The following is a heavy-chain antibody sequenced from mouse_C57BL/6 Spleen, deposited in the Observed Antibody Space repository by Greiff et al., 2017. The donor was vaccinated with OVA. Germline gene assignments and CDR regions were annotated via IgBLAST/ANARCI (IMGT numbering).Heavy chain of an antibody. D-gene: IGHD1-1*01. CDR3: ARSVVARSYFDV. V-gene: IGHV14-2*01. Sequence: VQLQQSGAELVKPGASVKLSCTASGFNIKDYYMHWVKQRTEQGLEWIGRIDPEDGDTKYAPKFQGKATITADTSSNTAYLQLSSLTSEDTAVYYCARSVVARSYFDVWGTGTTVTVSS. CDR2: IDPEDGDT. J-gene: IGHJ1*03. CDR1: GFNIKDYY.